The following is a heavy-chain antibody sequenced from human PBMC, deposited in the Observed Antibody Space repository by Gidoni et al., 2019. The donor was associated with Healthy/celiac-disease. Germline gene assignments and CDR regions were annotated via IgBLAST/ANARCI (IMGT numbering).Heavy chain of an antibody. CDR1: GGSISSSSYY. D-gene: IGHD6-19*01. CDR2: IYYSGST. V-gene: IGHV4-39*01. J-gene: IGHJ4*02. CDR3: ASPGVSSGWFTTLFDY. Sequence: QLQLQESGPGLVKPSETLSLTCTVSGGSISSSSYYWGWIRQPPGKGLEWIGSIYYSGSTYYNPSLKSRVTISVDTSKNQFSLKLSSVTAADTAVYYCASPGVSSGWFTTLFDYWGQGTLVTVSS.